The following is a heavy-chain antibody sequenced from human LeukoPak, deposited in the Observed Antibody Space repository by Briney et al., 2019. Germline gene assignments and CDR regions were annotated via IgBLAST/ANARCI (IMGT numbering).Heavy chain of an antibody. Sequence: PSETLSLTCTVSGTSITRTYWSWIRQPPGKGLEWIGYIYYSGSTNYNPSLKSRVTISVDTSKNQFSLKLSSVTAADTAVYYCARDRARDSSGYDYYYYGMDVWGQGTTVTVSS. CDR2: IYYSGST. D-gene: IGHD3-22*01. J-gene: IGHJ6*02. CDR3: ARDRARDSSGYDYYYYGMDV. V-gene: IGHV4-59*01. CDR1: GTSITRTY.